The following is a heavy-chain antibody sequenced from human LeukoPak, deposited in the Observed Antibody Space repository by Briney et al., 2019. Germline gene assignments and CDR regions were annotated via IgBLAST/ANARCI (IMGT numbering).Heavy chain of an antibody. J-gene: IGHJ5*02. CDR2: ISSSSSYI. D-gene: IGHD6-13*01. Sequence: TGGSLRLSCAASGFTFSSYSMNWVRQAPGKGLEWVSSISSSSSYIYYADSVKGRFTISRDNSKNTLYLQMNSLRAEDTAVYYCARSPRVHSSSWMYNWFDPWGRGTLVTVSS. CDR3: ARSPRVHSSSWMYNWFDP. CDR1: GFTFSSYS. V-gene: IGHV3-21*01.